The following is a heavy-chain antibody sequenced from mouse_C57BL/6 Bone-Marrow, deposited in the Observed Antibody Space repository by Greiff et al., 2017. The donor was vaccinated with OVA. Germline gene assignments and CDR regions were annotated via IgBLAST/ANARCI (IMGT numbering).Heavy chain of an antibody. Sequence: VKLVESGPGLVAPSQSLSITCTVSGFSLTSYAISWVRQPPGKGLEWLGVIWTGGGTNYNSALKSRLSISKDNSKSQVFLKMNSLQTDDTARYYCASYYYGSSYDWYFDVWGTGTTVTVSS. V-gene: IGHV2-9-1*01. J-gene: IGHJ1*03. CDR3: ASYYYGSSYDWYFDV. CDR2: IWTGGGT. CDR1: GFSLTSYA. D-gene: IGHD1-1*01.